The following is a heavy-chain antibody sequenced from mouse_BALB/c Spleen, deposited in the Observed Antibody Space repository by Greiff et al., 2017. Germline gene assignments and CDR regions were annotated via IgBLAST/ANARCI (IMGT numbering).Heavy chain of an antibody. J-gene: IGHJ4*01. CDR3: ARNYEGYYAMDY. Sequence: VHLVESGPELVRPGVSVKISCKGSGYTFTDYAMHWVKQSHAKSLEWIGVISTYSGNTNYNQKFKGKATMTVDKSSSTAYMELARLTSEDSAIYYCARNYEGYYAMDYWGQGTSVTVSS. CDR2: ISTYSGNT. CDR1: GYTFTDYA. D-gene: IGHD1-1*01. V-gene: IGHV1-67*01.